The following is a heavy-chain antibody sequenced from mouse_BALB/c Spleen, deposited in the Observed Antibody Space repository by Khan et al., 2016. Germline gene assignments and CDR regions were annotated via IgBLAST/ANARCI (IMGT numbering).Heavy chain of an antibody. CDR1: GFTFSSYA. J-gene: IGHJ1*01. CDR2: ISSGGSYT. D-gene: IGHD2-4*01. V-gene: IGHV5-9-3*01. CDR3: ASQYEYDWYFDV. Sequence: EVELVESGGGLVKPGGSLKLSCAASGFTFSSYAMSWVRQTPEKRLEWVATISSGGSYTYYPDSVKGRFTISRDNANNTLYLQMSSLRSEDTAMYYCASQYEYDWYFDVWGAGTTVTVSS.